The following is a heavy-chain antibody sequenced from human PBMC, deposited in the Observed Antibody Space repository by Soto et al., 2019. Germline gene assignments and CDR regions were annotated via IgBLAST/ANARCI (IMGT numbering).Heavy chain of an antibody. Sequence: ASVKVSCKASGYTFTVYYMHWVRQAPGQGLEWMGWINPNSGGTNYAQKFQGRVTMTRDTSISTAYMELSRLRSDDTAVYYCARDIWYYYDSSPDYWGQGTLVTVSS. CDR1: GYTFTVYY. V-gene: IGHV1-2*02. CDR3: ARDIWYYYDSSPDY. CDR2: INPNSGGT. D-gene: IGHD3-22*01. J-gene: IGHJ4*02.